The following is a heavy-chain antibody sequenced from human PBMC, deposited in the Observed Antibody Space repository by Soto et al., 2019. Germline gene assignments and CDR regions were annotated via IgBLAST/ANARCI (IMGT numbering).Heavy chain of an antibody. D-gene: IGHD2-2*01. J-gene: IGHJ5*02. CDR3: ARIAIVPAALDP. Sequence: LSLTCDVSGASITSSHWWCWLRQSPGKGLEWIGEVYHSGSANYNPSLKSRVSMSVDKSKNQFSLRLSSVTAADTALYYCARIAIVPAALDPWGQGMLVTVSS. CDR2: VYHSGSA. CDR1: GASITSSHW. V-gene: IGHV4-4*02.